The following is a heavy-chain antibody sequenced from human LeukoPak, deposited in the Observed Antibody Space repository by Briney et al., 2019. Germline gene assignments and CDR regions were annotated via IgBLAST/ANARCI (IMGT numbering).Heavy chain of an antibody. D-gene: IGHD3-10*01. Sequence: PSETLSLTCTVSGRSISSSSYYWGWIRQPPGKGLEWIGSIYYSGSTYYNPSLKSRVTISVDTSKNQFSLKLSSVTAADTAVHYCARVVTMVRGVIDPWGQGTLVTVSS. CDR3: ARVVTMVRGVIDP. V-gene: IGHV4-39*01. CDR1: GRSISSSSYY. CDR2: IYYSGST. J-gene: IGHJ5*02.